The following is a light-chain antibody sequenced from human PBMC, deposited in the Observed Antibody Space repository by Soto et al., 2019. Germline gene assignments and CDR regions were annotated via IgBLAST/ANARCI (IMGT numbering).Light chain of an antibody. CDR3: HQYNSYTWT. V-gene: IGKV1-5*01. J-gene: IGKJ1*01. CDR2: DTS. CDR1: QSVSDW. Sequence: DAQMTHSGPSVSASVGDRVTITCRASQSVSDWLAWYQQKPGNPPKLLIYDTSRLESAVPSRFSASGSGTEFTLTISGLQPDDFATYYCHQYNSYTWTFGQGTKVDI.